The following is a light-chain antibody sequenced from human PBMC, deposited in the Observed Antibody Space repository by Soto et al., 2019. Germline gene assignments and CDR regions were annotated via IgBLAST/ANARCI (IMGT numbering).Light chain of an antibody. J-gene: IGLJ2*01. V-gene: IGLV2-8*01. CDR2: EVS. Sequence: QSALTQPPSASGALGQSVTISCTGTSSDVGGYNFVSWYQQHPGKAPKLMIYEVSKRPSGVADRLSGSKSGNTASLTVSGLQAEDEADFYCSSYAGRNNVVFGGGTKLTVL. CDR1: SSDVGGYNF. CDR3: SSYAGRNNVV.